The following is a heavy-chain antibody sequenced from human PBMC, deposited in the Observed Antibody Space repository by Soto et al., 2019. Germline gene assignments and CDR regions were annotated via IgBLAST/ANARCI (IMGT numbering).Heavy chain of an antibody. CDR3: ARYRREAVAGYTLDN. D-gene: IGHD6-13*01. CDR1: GGSISSNY. J-gene: IGHJ4*02. Sequence: PSETLSLTCTVSGGSISSNYWTWIRQPPGKGLEWIGYVYNSGSTNYNPSLKSRVTISEDTSKSQFSLKVNSMTTADTAVYYCARYRREAVAGYTLDNWGQGILVTVSS. CDR2: VYNSGST. V-gene: IGHV4-59*01.